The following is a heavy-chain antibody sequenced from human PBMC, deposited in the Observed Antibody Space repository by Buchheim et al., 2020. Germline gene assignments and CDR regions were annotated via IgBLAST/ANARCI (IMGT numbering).Heavy chain of an antibody. CDR3: TRYYASSGYYLNDAFDV. D-gene: IGHD3-22*01. CDR2: IRSKPYVGTT. CDR1: GFTFGDYG. J-gene: IGHJ3*01. V-gene: IGHV3-49*03. Sequence: EVQLVESGGGLVQPGQSLRLSCTASGFTFGDYGMTWFRQAPGKGLEWVGFIRSKPYVGTTEYAASVKGRFTISRDDSTSIAHLQMNSLKTEDTAVYYCTRYYASSGYYLNDAFDVWGQGT.